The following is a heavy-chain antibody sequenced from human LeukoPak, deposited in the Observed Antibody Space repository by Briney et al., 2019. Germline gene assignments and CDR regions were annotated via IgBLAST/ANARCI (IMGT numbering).Heavy chain of an antibody. V-gene: IGHV3-7*01. CDR3: ARDGSLGYCSSTSCYMTYYYGMDV. CDR2: IKQDGSEK. J-gene: IGHJ6*02. Sequence: GGSLRLSCAASGFTFSSYWMSWVRQAPGKGLEWVANIKQDGSEKYYVDSVKGRFTISRDNAKNSLYLQMNSLRAEDTAVSYCARDGSLGYCSSTSCYMTYYYGMDVWGQGTTVTVSS. D-gene: IGHD2-2*02. CDR1: GFTFSSYW.